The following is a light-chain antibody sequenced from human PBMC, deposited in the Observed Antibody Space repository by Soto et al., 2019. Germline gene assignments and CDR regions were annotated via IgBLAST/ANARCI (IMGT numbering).Light chain of an antibody. CDR2: EVV. J-gene: IGLJ1*01. CDR1: KSDIGVHDF. V-gene: IGLV2-8*01. Sequence: QSALTQPPSASGSPGQSVTISCTGTKSDIGVHDFVSWYQHHPGKAPRLIIYEVVQRPSGVPDRFSGSKSGNTASLTVSGLQAADEADYFCKSYAGSNTYVFGGGTKVTVL. CDR3: KSYAGSNTYV.